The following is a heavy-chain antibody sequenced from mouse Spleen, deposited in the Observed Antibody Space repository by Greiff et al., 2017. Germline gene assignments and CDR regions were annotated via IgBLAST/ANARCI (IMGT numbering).Heavy chain of an antibody. CDR1: GFTFSSYT. J-gene: IGHJ2*01. V-gene: IGHV5-9*04. CDR2: LSSGGGNT. CDR3: ARHYGDYVGTFDY. D-gene: IGHD2-13*01. Sequence: EVQVVESGGGLVKPGGSLKLSCAASGFTFSSYTMSWVRQTPAKRLEWVATLSSGGGNTYYPDSVKGRFTISRDNARNTLYLQMSSLRSEDTAMYYCARHYGDYVGTFDYWGQGTTLTVSS.